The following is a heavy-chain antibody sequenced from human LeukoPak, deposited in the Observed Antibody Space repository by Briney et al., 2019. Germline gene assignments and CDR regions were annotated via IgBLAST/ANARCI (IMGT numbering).Heavy chain of an antibody. CDR2: INHSGST. J-gene: IGHJ3*02. CDR1: GGSISGYY. CDR3: ARVLSGSFPRGPRGSAFDI. D-gene: IGHD1-26*01. V-gene: IGHV4-34*01. Sequence: SETLSLTCTVSGGSISGYYWSWIRQPPGKGLEWIGEINHSGSTNYNPSLKSRVTISVDTSKNQFSLKLSSVTAADTAVYYCARVLSGSFPRGPRGSAFDIWGQGTMVTVSS.